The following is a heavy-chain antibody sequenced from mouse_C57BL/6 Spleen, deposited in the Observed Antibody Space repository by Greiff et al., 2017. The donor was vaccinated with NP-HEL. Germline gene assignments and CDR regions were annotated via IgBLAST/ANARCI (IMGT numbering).Heavy chain of an antibody. CDR2: ISDGGSYT. V-gene: IGHV5-4*01. J-gene: IGHJ3*01. D-gene: IGHD4-1*01. Sequence: EVKLVESGGGLVKPGGSLKLSCAASGFTFSSYAMSWVRQTPEKRLEWVATISDGGSYTYYPDNVKGRFTISRDNAKNNLYLQMSHLKSEDTAMYYCARDTGHVSWFAYWGQGTLVTVSA. CDR3: ARDTGHVSWFAY. CDR1: GFTFSSYA.